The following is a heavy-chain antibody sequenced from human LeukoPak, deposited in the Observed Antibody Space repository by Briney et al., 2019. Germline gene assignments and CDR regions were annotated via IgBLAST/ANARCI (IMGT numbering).Heavy chain of an antibody. Sequence: PSETLSLTCTVSGGSISSGSYYWSWIRQPAGKGLEWIGRIYTSGSTNYSPSLKSRVSISVDTSKNQFSLKLSSVTAADTAVYYCARFLYGGNRFDYWGQGTLVTVPS. CDR2: IYTSGST. D-gene: IGHD4-23*01. CDR3: ARFLYGGNRFDY. J-gene: IGHJ4*02. CDR1: GGSISSGSYY. V-gene: IGHV4-61*02.